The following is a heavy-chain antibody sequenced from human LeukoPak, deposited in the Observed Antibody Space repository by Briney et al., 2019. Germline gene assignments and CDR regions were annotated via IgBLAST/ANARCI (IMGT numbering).Heavy chain of an antibody. Sequence: GESLKISCKVHALAFTSYWIGWVRQMPGKGLELMGIIYPGDSDTRYSPYFQGQVTISADKSINTAYLQWSSLKASDTAIYYCVRRDITSRYVVWFDPLGQGTPVTVSS. CDR3: VRRDITSRYVVWFDP. D-gene: IGHD2-2*01. CDR2: IYPGDSDT. J-gene: IGHJ5*02. V-gene: IGHV5-51*01. CDR1: ALAFTSYW.